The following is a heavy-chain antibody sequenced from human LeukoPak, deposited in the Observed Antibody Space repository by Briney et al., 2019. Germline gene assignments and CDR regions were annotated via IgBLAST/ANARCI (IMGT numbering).Heavy chain of an antibody. Sequence: ASVRVSCKLSGYTFTGYYLHWVRQAPGQALEWMGWISPNTGATVYAQNFQDRVTMSRDTSIDTAYMDLSSLRSDDTAVYYCARDRVGSGWPRPYYFEFWGQGTLVTVSS. J-gene: IGHJ4*02. D-gene: IGHD6-19*01. CDR3: ARDRVGSGWPRPYYFEF. V-gene: IGHV1-2*02. CDR2: ISPNTGAT. CDR1: GYTFTGYY.